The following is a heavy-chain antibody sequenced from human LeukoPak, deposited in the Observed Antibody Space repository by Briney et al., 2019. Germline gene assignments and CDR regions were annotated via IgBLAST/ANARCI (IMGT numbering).Heavy chain of an antibody. J-gene: IGHJ4*02. CDR3: ATPTDY. CDR1: GLTFSRNN. V-gene: IGHV3-21*01. CDR2: IGTSSNNI. Sequence: GGSLTLSCAASGLTFSRNNMNWVRQAPGKGLEWVSSIGTSSNNIYYTDSVKGRFTISRDNAKNSLYLQMNSLRAEDTAVYYCATPTDYWGQGTLVTVSS.